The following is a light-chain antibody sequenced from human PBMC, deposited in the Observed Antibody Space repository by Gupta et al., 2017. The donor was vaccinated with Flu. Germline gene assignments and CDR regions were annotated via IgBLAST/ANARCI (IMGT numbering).Light chain of an antibody. Sequence: QSALTQPASVSGSPGQSITISCTGTSRDVGAYNYVAWYQQHPGKAPKLIIYEVTNRPSGLSNRFSGSKSGNTASLTISGLQAEDEAHYYCASSTTSSTLVFGGGTKLTVL. CDR1: SRDVGAYNY. J-gene: IGLJ3*02. V-gene: IGLV2-14*01. CDR2: EVT. CDR3: ASSTTSSTLV.